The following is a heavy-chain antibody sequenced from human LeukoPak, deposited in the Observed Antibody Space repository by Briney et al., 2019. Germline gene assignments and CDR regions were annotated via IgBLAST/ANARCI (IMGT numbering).Heavy chain of an antibody. CDR3: ARRGWGEYYFDY. CDR1: GGSISSTSYY. CDR2: IYYSGST. J-gene: IGHJ4*02. V-gene: IGHV4-39*01. D-gene: IGHD7-27*01. Sequence: PSETLSLTCTVSGGSISSTSYYWGWVRQPPGTGLKWIGTIYYSGSTYYSPSLRSRVTISVDTSKNQISLKLSSVTAADTAEYYCARRGWGEYYFDYWGQGTLVTVSS.